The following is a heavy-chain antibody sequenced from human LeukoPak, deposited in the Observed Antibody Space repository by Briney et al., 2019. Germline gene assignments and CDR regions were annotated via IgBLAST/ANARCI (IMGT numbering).Heavy chain of an antibody. V-gene: IGHV3-48*04. CDR2: ISSSSSTI. CDR3: AREGGREEFDY. D-gene: IGHD6-25*01. CDR1: GFTFDDYA. J-gene: IGHJ4*02. Sequence: GGSLRLSCAASGFTFDDYAMHWVRQAPGKGLEWVSYISSSSSTIYYADSVKGRFTISRDNAKNSLYLQMNSLRAEDTAVYYCAREGGREEFDYWGQGTLVTVSS.